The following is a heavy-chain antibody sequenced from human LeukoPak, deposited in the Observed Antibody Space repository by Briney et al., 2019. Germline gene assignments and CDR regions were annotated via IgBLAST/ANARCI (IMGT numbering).Heavy chain of an antibody. J-gene: IGHJ4*02. CDR3: AAGYSSGWYNFGY. D-gene: IGHD6-19*01. CDR2: IRDDGSTK. V-gene: IGHV3-30*02. CDR1: GFSFSNYD. Sequence: GGSLRLSCGASGFSFSNYDTHWVRQAPGKGLEWVAFIRDDGSTKYYGDSVKGRFTISRDNSKNTLYLQMNSLRTEDTAVYYCAAGYSSGWYNFGYWGQGTLVTVSS.